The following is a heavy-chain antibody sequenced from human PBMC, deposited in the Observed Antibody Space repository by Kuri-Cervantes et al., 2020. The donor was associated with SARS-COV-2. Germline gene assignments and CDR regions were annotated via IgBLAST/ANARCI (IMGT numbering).Heavy chain of an antibody. CDR3: AKGIAAASYYYYGMDV. Sequence: GGSLRLSCAASGFTFSSYAMSWVRQAPGKGLEWVSATSGSGGSTYYADSVKGRFTISRDNSKNTLYLQMNSLRAEDTAVYYCAKGIAAASYYYYGMDVWGQGTTVTVSS. CDR1: GFTFSSYA. J-gene: IGHJ6*02. CDR2: TSGSGGST. V-gene: IGHV3-23*01. D-gene: IGHD6-13*01.